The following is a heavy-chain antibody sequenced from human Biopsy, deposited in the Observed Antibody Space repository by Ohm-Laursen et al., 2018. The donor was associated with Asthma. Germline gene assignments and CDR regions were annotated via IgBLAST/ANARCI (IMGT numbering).Heavy chain of an antibody. J-gene: IGHJ6*02. Sequence: SSVKVSCKASGGTFRTYAFNWVRQAPGQGLEWMGGLIPVLGTPDHAQMFEGRVTITADESTSTAYMELSSLRSEDTAVYYCARGYSGTDRIVYYYSGLEVWGQGTTVTVSS. D-gene: IGHD5-12*01. CDR3: ARGYSGTDRIVYYYSGLEV. CDR2: LIPVLGTP. CDR1: GGTFRTYA. V-gene: IGHV1-69*01.